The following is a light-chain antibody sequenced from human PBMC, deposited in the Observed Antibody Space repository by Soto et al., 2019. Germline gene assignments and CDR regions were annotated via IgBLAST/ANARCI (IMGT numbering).Light chain of an antibody. J-gene: IGKJ2*01. Sequence: EIVMTQSPATLSVSPGERATLSCRASQSVGSNLAWYQQKPGQAPRLLIYGASTRATGIPARCSGSGSGTEFTLTISRLQYEDFAVYYCQQDNNWPPSTFGQWNKLEIK. CDR2: GAS. V-gene: IGKV3-15*01. CDR1: QSVGSN. CDR3: QQDNNWPPST.